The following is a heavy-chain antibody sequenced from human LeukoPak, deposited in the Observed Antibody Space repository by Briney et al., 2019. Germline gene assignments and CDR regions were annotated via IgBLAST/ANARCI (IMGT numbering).Heavy chain of an antibody. CDR1: GYTFTGYY. J-gene: IGHJ6*02. CDR3: ATGETTSGPPDRYHYLGMDA. CDR2: INPYSGDT. V-gene: IGHV1-2*02. Sequence: ASVKGSCKASGYTFTGYYMHWVRQAPGQGLEWMGWINPYSGDTQSSQKFQGRVTMTRDTSISTAYMELSRLRSDDTAVYYCATGETTSGPPDRYHYLGMDAWGQGTTVTVSS. D-gene: IGHD6-19*01.